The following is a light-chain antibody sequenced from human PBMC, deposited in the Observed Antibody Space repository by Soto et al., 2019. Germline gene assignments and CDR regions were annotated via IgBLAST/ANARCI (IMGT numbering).Light chain of an antibody. CDR1: QSISSY. V-gene: IGKV1-39*01. CDR2: AAT. Sequence: DIQMTQSPSSLSASVGDRVTITCRASQSISSYLNWYQQKPGKAPMLLIYAATSLQSGVPSRFSGSVSGTDFTLTISSLQPEDFATYYCQQRYTTPYTFGQGTKLEIK. J-gene: IGKJ2*01. CDR3: QQRYTTPYT.